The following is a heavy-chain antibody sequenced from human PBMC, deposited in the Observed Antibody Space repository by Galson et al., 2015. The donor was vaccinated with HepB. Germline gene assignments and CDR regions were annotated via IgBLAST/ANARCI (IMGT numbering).Heavy chain of an antibody. D-gene: IGHD3-22*01. CDR3: ARDPTYDSSGYYAPYFDY. CDR2: INTNTGNP. V-gene: IGHV7-4-1*02. J-gene: IGHJ4*02. Sequence: SVKVSCKASGYTFTSYAMNWVRQAPGQGLEWMGWINTNTGNPTYAQGFTGRFVFSLDTSVSTAYLQISSLKAGDTAVYYCARDPTYDSSGYYAPYFDYWGQGTLVTVSS. CDR1: GYTFTSYA.